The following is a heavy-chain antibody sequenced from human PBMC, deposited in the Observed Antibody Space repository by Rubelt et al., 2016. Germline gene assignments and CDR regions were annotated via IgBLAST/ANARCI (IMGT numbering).Heavy chain of an antibody. CDR3: ARHLDYGEVFDL. D-gene: IGHD4-17*01. J-gene: IGHJ3*01. V-gene: IGHV4-39*01. Sequence: QLQLQESGPGLVKPSETLSLTCIVSGASISSSSYYWGWIRQPPGKGLEWIGSIYYSGSTYYHPSLKSRVTISIDTSKNKFSLKENSVTASDTAVYYCARHLDYGEVFDLWGQGTMVTVSS. CDR2: IYYSGST. CDR1: GASISSSSYY.